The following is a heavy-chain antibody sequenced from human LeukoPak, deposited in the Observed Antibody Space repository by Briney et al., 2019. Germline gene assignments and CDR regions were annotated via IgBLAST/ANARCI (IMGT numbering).Heavy chain of an antibody. D-gene: IGHD3-22*01. CDR2: IYPGDSDT. Sequence: GESLKISCKGPGYSFTSYWIGWVRQMPGKGLEWMGIIYPGDSDTRYSPSFQGQVTISADKSISTAYLQWSSLKASDTAMYYCARQEDYYDSSGYYWSTYYFDYWGQGTLVTVSS. CDR1: GYSFTSYW. J-gene: IGHJ4*02. CDR3: ARQEDYYDSSGYYWSTYYFDY. V-gene: IGHV5-51*01.